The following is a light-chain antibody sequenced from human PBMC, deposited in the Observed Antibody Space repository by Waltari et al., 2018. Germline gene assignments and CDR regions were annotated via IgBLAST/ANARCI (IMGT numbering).Light chain of an antibody. CDR2: TAS. CDR3: QQLNTYPII. J-gene: IGKJ5*01. Sequence: DIQLTQSPSFLSASVGDRVTITCRASQAISIFLAWYQEKPGKAPNLLIYTASTLQSGVPSRFSGSGSGTEFTLTISNLQPEDSATYYCQQLNTYPIIFGQGTRLEIK. V-gene: IGKV1-9*01. CDR1: QAISIF.